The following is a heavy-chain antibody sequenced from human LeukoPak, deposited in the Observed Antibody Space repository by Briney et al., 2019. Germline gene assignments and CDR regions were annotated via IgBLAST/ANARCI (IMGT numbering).Heavy chain of an antibody. J-gene: IGHJ6*02. CDR3: ARHCSGGSCYYYYYYGMDV. D-gene: IGHD2-15*01. CDR2: IYYSGST. CDR1: GGSISTYY. Sequence: SGTLSLTCTVSGGSISTYYWSWIRQPPGKGLEWIGYIYYSGSTNYKSSLKSRVTISVDTSKNQFSLKLSSVTAADTAVYYCARHCSGGSCYYYYYYGMDVWGQGTTVTVSS. V-gene: IGHV4-59*08.